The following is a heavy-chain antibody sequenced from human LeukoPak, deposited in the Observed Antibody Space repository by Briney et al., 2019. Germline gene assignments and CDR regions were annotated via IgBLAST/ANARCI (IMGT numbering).Heavy chain of an antibody. CDR3: ARVRGQDDY. Sequence: PSETLSLTCIVSGASISDYYWSWIRQPAGKGLEWIGRIDPSGSTNYKPSLKSRLTMSVDTSKRQFSLRLTSVTAADTAVYYCARVRGQDDYWGQGTLVTVSS. D-gene: IGHD5-24*01. V-gene: IGHV4-4*07. CDR2: IDPSGST. J-gene: IGHJ4*02. CDR1: GASISDYY.